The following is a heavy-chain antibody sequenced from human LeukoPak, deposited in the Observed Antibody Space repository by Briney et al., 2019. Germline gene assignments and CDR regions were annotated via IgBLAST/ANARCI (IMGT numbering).Heavy chain of an antibody. CDR3: AREPRYYDSSGYYSY. CDR2: ISSDGSTK. V-gene: IGHV3-30-3*01. CDR1: GFTFSSYA. D-gene: IGHD3-22*01. J-gene: IGHJ4*02. Sequence: AGGSLRLSCAASGFTFSSYALHWVRQAPGKGLEWVAVISSDGSTKYYADSVKGRFTISRDNSKNTLYLQMNSLRAEDTAVYYCAREPRYYDSSGYYSYWGQGTLVTVSS.